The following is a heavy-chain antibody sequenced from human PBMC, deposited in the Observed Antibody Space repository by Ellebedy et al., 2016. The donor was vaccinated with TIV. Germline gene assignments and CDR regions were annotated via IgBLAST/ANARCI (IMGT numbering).Heavy chain of an antibody. V-gene: IGHV3-30-3*01. D-gene: IGHD6-13*01. CDR1: GFPFSSYA. CDR2: ISFDGGDE. CDR3: AGGPNRGY. J-gene: IGHJ4*02. Sequence: GESLKISCVASGFPFSSYAMHWVRPAPRRGLESLAVISFDGGDEYYPDSVKGRFTISRDNAKNTLYLQMNSLRAEDTAVYYCAGGPNRGYWGQGTLVTVSS.